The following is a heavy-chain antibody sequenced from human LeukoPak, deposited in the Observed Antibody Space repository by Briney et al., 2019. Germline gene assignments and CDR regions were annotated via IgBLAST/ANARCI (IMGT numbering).Heavy chain of an antibody. CDR1: GYTFTGYY. Sequence: ASVKVSCKASGYTFTGYYMHWVRQAPGQGLEWMGWINPNSGGTNYQGRVTMTRDTSISTAYMEPSRLRSDDTAVYYCARDQGGYRLNFIDPWGQGTLVTVSS. V-gene: IGHV1-2*02. CDR2: INPNSGGT. D-gene: IGHD6-19*01. J-gene: IGHJ5*02. CDR3: ARDQGGYRLNFIDP.